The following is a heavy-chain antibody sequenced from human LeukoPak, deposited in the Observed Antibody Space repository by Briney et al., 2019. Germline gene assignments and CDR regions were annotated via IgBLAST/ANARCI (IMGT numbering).Heavy chain of an antibody. Sequence: SETLSLTRTVSGGSISNNNYYWGWIRQPPGKGLEWIGSVYYGGSTYYNPSLQSRVTISVDTSKNQFSLKLSSVTAADTAVYYCARPGGYCGGDCYSNPDVWGQGTTVTVSS. V-gene: IGHV4-39*01. D-gene: IGHD2-21*02. CDR3: ARPGGYCGGDCYSNPDV. J-gene: IGHJ6*02. CDR1: GGSISNNNYY. CDR2: VYYGGST.